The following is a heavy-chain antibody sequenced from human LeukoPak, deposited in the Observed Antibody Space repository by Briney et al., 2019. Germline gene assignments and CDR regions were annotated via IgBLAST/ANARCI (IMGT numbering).Heavy chain of an antibody. CDR1: RYIFAGYY. V-gene: IGHV1-2*02. CDR3: AREDNWNDAGMDV. CDR2: INPNSGGT. Sequence: GASVKVSCRASRYIFAGYYIHWVRQAPGQGLEWMGWINPNSGGTNYAHKFQGRVSMTRDTSISTVYMEMRRLRSDDTAVYYCAREDNWNDAGMDVWGQGTTVTVSS. J-gene: IGHJ6*02. D-gene: IGHD1-20*01.